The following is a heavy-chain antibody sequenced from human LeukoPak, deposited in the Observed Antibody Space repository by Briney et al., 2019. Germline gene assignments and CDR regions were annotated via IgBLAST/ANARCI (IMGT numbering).Heavy chain of an antibody. V-gene: IGHV3-23*01. CDR1: GFTFSSYA. CDR2: ISGSGGST. CDR3: AKDPLATVTIFDY. D-gene: IGHD4-17*01. Sequence: AGGSLRLSCAASGFTFSSYAMSWVRQAPGKGLEWVSAISGSGGSTYYADSVKGRFTISRDNSKNTLYLQMNSLRAEDTAVYYCAKDPLATVTIFDYWGQGTLVTVSS. J-gene: IGHJ4*02.